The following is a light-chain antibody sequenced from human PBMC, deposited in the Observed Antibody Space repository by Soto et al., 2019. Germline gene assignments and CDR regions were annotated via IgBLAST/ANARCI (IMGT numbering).Light chain of an antibody. V-gene: IGKV3-15*01. CDR2: GAS. Sequence: EIVMTQSPDTLYVSPGEGATLTCRASQDISTNLAWYQQKPGQAPRLLIYGASTGATGVPARFSGSGSGTEFTLTINSLQSEDFAVYYCQQYSHWAPMYTFGQGTKLEIK. CDR1: QDISTN. CDR3: QQYSHWAPMYT. J-gene: IGKJ2*01.